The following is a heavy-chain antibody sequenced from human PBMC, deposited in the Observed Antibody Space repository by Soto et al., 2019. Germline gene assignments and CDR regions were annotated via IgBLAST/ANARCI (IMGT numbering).Heavy chain of an antibody. D-gene: IGHD2-15*01. V-gene: IGHV4-59*08. CDR1: GGSISSYY. Sequence: QVQLQESGPGLVTPSETLSLTCTVSGGSISSYYWSWIRQPPGKGLEWIGYIYYSGSTNYNPSLKSRVTISVDTSKNQFSLKLSSVTAADTAVYYCARRRAANKGPYYYYMDVWGKGTTVTVSS. CDR2: IYYSGST. J-gene: IGHJ6*03. CDR3: ARRRAANKGPYYYYMDV.